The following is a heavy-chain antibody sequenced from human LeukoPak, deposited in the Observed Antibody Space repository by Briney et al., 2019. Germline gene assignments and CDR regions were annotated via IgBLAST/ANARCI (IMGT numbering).Heavy chain of an antibody. Sequence: SVKVSCKASGYTFTSYAISWVRQAPGQGLEWMGGIIPIFGTANYAQKFQGRVTITADESTSTAYMELSSLRSEDTAVYYCARDTQAPYYYYMDVWGKGTTVTVSS. J-gene: IGHJ6*03. CDR3: ARDTQAPYYYYMDV. CDR2: IIPIFGTA. V-gene: IGHV1-69*13. CDR1: GYTFTSYA.